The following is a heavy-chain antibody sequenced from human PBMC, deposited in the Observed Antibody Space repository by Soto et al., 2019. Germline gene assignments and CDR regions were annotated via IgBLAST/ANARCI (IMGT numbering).Heavy chain of an antibody. Sequence: SETLSLTCAVSGGSISSSNWWSWVRQPPGKGLEWIGEIYYSGSTNYNPSLKSRVTISVDTSKNQFSLKLSSVTAADTAVYYCARFNWYFDLWGRGTLVTVSS. V-gene: IGHV4-4*02. J-gene: IGHJ2*01. CDR2: IYYSGST. CDR1: GGSISSSNW. CDR3: ARFNWYFDL.